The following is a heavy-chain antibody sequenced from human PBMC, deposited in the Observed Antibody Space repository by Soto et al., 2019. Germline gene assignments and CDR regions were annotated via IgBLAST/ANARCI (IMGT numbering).Heavy chain of an antibody. D-gene: IGHD3-16*01. V-gene: IGHV1-18*01. CDR3: ARGGTPIDH. J-gene: IGHJ4*02. CDR1: GYTFTNFG. Sequence: QVQLVQSGAEVKKPGASVKVSCKASGYTFTNFGISWVRQAPGQGLEWMGWISAYNGNTNSAQKFQDRVTMTTDTTTRTAYMELRSLRTDDTAIYYCARGGTPIDHWGQGTLVTVSS. CDR2: ISAYNGNT.